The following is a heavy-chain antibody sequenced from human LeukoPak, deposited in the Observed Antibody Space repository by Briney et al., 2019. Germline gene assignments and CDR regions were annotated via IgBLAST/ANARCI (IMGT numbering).Heavy chain of an antibody. CDR3: TRESGAFSPFGF. Sequence: PSETLSLTCAVSGGSILSTNWWCWVRQPPGKGLEWIGEVHLNGATNYNPSVEGRVTMSIDTSKNHLSLEVISVTAADTAMYYCTRESGAFSPFGFWGQGTLVTVSS. CDR1: GGSILSTNW. V-gene: IGHV4-4*02. D-gene: IGHD1-26*01. CDR2: VHLNGAT. J-gene: IGHJ4*02.